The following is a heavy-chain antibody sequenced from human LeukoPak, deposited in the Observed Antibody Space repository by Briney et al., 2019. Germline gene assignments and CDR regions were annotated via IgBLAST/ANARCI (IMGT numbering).Heavy chain of an antibody. CDR1: GYSFTSYW. Sequence: PGESLKISCKGSGYSFTSYWIGWVRQMPGKGLEWMGIIYPGDSDTRYSPSFQGQVTISADKSISTAYLQWSSLKASDTAMYYCARHGTSRDGYNLHYYYYMDVWGKGTTVTVSS. J-gene: IGHJ6*03. V-gene: IGHV5-51*01. D-gene: IGHD5-24*01. CDR2: IYPGDSDT. CDR3: ARHGTSRDGYNLHYYYYMDV.